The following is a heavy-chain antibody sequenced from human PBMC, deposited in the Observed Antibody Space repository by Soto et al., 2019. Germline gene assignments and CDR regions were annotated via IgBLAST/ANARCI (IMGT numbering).Heavy chain of an antibody. CDR3: ARVPKPYSDGDLSSDDAFDI. J-gene: IGHJ3*02. CDR1: GGSISSGGYY. CDR2: IYYSGST. D-gene: IGHD2-15*01. V-gene: IGHV4-31*03. Sequence: QVQLQESGPGLVKPSQTLSLTCTVSGGSISSGGYYWSWIRQHPGKGLEWIGYIYYSGSTYYNPSLKSRVTLSVDTSKKQFSLKLGSVTAADTAVYYCARVPKPYSDGDLSSDDAFDIWGQGTMVTVSS.